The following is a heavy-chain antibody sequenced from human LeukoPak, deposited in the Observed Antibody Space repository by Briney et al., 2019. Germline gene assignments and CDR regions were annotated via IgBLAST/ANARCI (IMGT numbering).Heavy chain of an antibody. CDR3: AKLGGHYGSGSYPLFDY. V-gene: IGHV3-21*04. CDR1: GFTFSSYS. Sequence: GGSLRLSCAASGFTFSSYSMNWVRQAPGKGLEWVSSISSSSSYIYYADSVKGRFTISRDNAKNTLYLQMNSLRAEDTAVYYCAKLGGHYGSGSYPLFDYWGQGTLVTVSS. CDR2: ISSSSSYI. J-gene: IGHJ4*02. D-gene: IGHD3-10*01.